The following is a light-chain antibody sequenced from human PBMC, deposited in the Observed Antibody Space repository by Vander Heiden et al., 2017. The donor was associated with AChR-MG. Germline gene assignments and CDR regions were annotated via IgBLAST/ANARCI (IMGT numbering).Light chain of an antibody. V-gene: IGLV3-19*01. CDR1: SLRSYY. Sequence: SSELTQDPAVSVALGQTVRTTSQGDSLRSYYASWYQQKPGQAYVLVIYGKNNRPSGIPDRFSGSSSGNTASVTITGAQAEDEADYYCNSRDSSGNHPWVFGGGTKLTVL. J-gene: IGLJ3*02. CDR3: NSRDSSGNHPWV. CDR2: GKN.